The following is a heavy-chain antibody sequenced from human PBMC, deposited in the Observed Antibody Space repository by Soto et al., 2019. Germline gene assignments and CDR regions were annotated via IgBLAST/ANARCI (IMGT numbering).Heavy chain of an antibody. J-gene: IGHJ4*02. CDR1: GFTFSTYS. D-gene: IGHD3-3*01. V-gene: IGHV3-21*01. CDR2: ITSTSSYI. Sequence: PGGSLRLSCAASGFTFSTYSMNWVRQAPGKGLEWVSSITSTSSYIFYADSVRGRFTISRDNSKNSMCLQMNSLRAEDTAVYYCARTHNFWTDYHFFDYWGQGALVTVSA. CDR3: ARTHNFWTDYHFFDY.